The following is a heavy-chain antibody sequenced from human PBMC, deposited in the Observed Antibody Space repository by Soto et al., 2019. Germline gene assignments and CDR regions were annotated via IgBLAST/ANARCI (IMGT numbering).Heavy chain of an antibody. CDR3: ARGTRGYYYGSGSYSTFGY. J-gene: IGHJ4*02. CDR2: MNPNSGNT. Sequence: QVQLVQSGAEVKKPGASVKVSCKASGYTFTSYDINWVRQATGQGLEWMGWMNPNSGNTGYAQKFQGRVTMTRNTSISTAYMELSSLRSEDTAVYYWARGTRGYYYGSGSYSTFGYWGQGTLVTVSS. CDR1: GYTFTSYD. V-gene: IGHV1-8*01. D-gene: IGHD3-10*01.